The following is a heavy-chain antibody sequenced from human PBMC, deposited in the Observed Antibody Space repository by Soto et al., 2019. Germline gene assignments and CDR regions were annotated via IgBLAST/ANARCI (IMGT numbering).Heavy chain of an antibody. J-gene: IGHJ4*02. CDR2: ISDSGST. CDR1: GFTFTNYA. CDR3: AKVWSENGYCTRTSCLYYFDY. D-gene: IGHD2-2*03. Sequence: EVQLLESGGGLVQPGGSLRLSCEASGFTFTNYAMSWVRQAPGKGLEWVSTISDSGSTYYADSVKGRSTISRDNSKNTMYLQMNSLRAEDTAVYYCAKVWSENGYCTRTSCLYYFDYWGQGTLVTVSS. V-gene: IGHV3-23*01.